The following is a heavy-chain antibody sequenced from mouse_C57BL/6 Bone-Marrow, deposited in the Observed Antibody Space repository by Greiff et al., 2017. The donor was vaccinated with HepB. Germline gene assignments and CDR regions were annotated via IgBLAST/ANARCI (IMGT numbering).Heavy chain of an antibody. V-gene: IGHV5-15*01. D-gene: IGHD2-3*01. CDR3: ARGRLLWYFDV. J-gene: IGHJ1*03. CDR2: ISNLAYSI. CDR1: RFTFSDYG. Sequence: EVMLVESGGGLVQPGGSLKLSCAASRFTFSDYGMAWVRQAPRKGPEWVAFISNLAYSIYYADTVTGRFTISRENAKNTLYLEMSSLRSEDTAMYYCARGRLLWYFDVWGTGTTVTVSS.